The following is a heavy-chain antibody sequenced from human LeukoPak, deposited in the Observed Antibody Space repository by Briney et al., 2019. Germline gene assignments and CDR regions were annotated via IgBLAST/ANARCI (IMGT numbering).Heavy chain of an antibody. D-gene: IGHD3-22*01. CDR3: ASSSGYYTHGYY. CDR2: IYSGGST. J-gene: IGHJ4*02. V-gene: IGHV3-66*01. Sequence: GGSLRLSCAASGFTVSSNYMSWVRQAPGKGLEWVSVIYSGGSTYYADSVKGRFTISRDNSKNTLYLQMNSLRAEDTAVYYCASSSGYYTHGYYRGQGTLVTVSS. CDR1: GFTVSSNY.